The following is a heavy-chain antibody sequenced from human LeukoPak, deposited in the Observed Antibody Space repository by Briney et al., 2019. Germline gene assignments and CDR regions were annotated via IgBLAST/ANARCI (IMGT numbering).Heavy chain of an antibody. CDR1: RFTFSDYS. CDR3: AKIKSSGSYDYCNY. D-gene: IGHD1-26*01. Sequence: GGSLRLSCAASRFTFSDYSMTWVRQAPGKGLEWVSTIGGSGYPTYYADSVKGRFTISRDNSKNTLYLQMNSLRAEDTAVYYCAKIKSSGSYDYCNYWGQGTLVTVSS. V-gene: IGHV3-23*01. CDR2: IGGSGYPT. J-gene: IGHJ4*02.